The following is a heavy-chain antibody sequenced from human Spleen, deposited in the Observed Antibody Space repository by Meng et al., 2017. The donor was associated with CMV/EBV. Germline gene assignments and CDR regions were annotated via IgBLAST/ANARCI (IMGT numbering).Heavy chain of an antibody. V-gene: IGHV1-2*02. J-gene: IGHJ4*02. CDR1: GYTFTGYY. Sequence: QVQLGRSGAGWKKPGASGTVSCKASGYTFTGYYMNWVRQAPGQGLEWMGWINPNSGGTNYAQKFQGRVTMTRDTSISTAYMELSRLRSDDTAVYYCARDMIVATTTLDYWGQGTLVTVSS. CDR2: INPNSGGT. CDR3: ARDMIVATTTLDY. D-gene: IGHD5-12*01.